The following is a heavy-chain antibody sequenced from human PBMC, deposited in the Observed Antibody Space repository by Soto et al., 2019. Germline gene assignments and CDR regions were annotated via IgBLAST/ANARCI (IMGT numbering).Heavy chain of an antibody. J-gene: IGHJ4*02. V-gene: IGHV3-30*18. CDR3: AKSAVAATFDY. Sequence: GGSLRLSCAASGFTFSSYGMHWVRQAPGKGLEWVAVISYDGSNKYYADSVKGRFTISRDNSKNTLYLQMNSLRAEDTAVYYCAKSAVAATFDYWGQGTLVTVSS. CDR2: ISYDGSNK. CDR1: GFTFSSYG. D-gene: IGHD6-19*01.